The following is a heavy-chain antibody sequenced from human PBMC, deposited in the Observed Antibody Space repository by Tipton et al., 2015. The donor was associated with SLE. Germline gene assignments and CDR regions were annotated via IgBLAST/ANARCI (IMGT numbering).Heavy chain of an antibody. V-gene: IGHV4-59*12. CDR1: GGSISSYY. Sequence: TLSLTCTVSGGSISSYYWSWIRQPPGKGLEWIGYISYSGSTNYNPSLKSRVTISVDTSKNQFSLKLNSMTAADTAVYYCARSGALVPAAITWLDLWGQGTLVTVSS. CDR2: ISYSGST. CDR3: ARSGALVPAAITWLDL. J-gene: IGHJ5*02. D-gene: IGHD2-2*01.